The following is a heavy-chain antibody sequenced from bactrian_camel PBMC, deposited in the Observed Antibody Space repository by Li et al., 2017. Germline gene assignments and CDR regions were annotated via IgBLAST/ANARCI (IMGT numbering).Heavy chain of an antibody. V-gene: IGHV3S55*01. CDR1: GYRLIGAD. D-gene: IGHD4*01. CDR2: ISSDGTI. CDR3: CGVYSDAAFEYEYHY. J-gene: IGHJ4*01. Sequence: HVQLVESGGDSVQAGGSLRLSCTSSGYRLIGADMGWYRQVPGNECELVSSISSDGTIYYRDDVKGRFTVSIDNAKNTLYLQLNSLKTEDTAMYYCCGVYSDAAFEYEYHYWGQGTQVAVS.